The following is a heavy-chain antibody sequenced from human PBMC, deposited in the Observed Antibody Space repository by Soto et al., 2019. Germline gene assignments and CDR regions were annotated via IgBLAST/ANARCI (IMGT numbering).Heavy chain of an antibody. D-gene: IGHD1-26*01. Sequence: QVQLQESGPGLVKPSGTLSLTCAVSGGSISSSNWWSWVRQPPGKGLEWIGEIYHSGSTNYNPSLKSRVAISVDKAKNRFALKLSSVTAADTAVYYWARVSGSSSSVMDVGGQGTTVTVSS. CDR1: GGSISSSNW. J-gene: IGHJ6*02. CDR2: IYHSGST. V-gene: IGHV4-4*02. CDR3: ARVSGSSSSVMDV.